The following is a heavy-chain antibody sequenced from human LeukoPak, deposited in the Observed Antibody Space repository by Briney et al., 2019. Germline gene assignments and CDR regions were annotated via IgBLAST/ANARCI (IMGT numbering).Heavy chain of an antibody. J-gene: IGHJ4*02. CDR1: GFTFSSYA. Sequence: GGSLRLSCAASGFTFSSYAMHWVRQAPGKGLEWVAVISYDGSNKYYADSVKGRFTISRDNSKNTLYLQMNSLRAEDTAVYYCAKLYCSSTSCYGGEYYFDYWGQGTLVTVSS. D-gene: IGHD2-2*01. V-gene: IGHV3-30*18. CDR2: ISYDGSNK. CDR3: AKLYCSSTSCYGGEYYFDY.